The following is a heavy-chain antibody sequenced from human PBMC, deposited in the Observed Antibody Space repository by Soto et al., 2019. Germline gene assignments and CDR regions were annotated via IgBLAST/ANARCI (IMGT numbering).Heavy chain of an antibody. CDR1: RFTFSSFT. J-gene: IGHJ6*02. V-gene: IGHV3-21*01. Sequence: GGSLRLSCVASRFTFSSFTMNWVRQAPGKGLERVSSISGSSTDVQHADSVKGRFTISRDNTKNSLYLQMSSLRAEDTAAYYCARLTFGENSFYGMDVWGQGTTVTVSS. CDR2: ISGSSTDV. D-gene: IGHD3-3*01. CDR3: ARLTFGENSFYGMDV.